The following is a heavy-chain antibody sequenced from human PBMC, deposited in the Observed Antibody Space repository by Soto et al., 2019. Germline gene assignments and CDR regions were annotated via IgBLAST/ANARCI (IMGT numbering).Heavy chain of an antibody. CDR3: AKVERYYYDSSGYYSSPLF. J-gene: IGHJ4*02. V-gene: IGHV3-23*01. D-gene: IGHD3-22*01. CDR1: GFTLSSDA. Sequence: EVQLLESGGRLVQPGGSLRLSCAASGFTLSSDAMSWVRQAPGKGLEWVSAISGSGGTTYYADSVKGRFTISRDTSKNTLYLQMNSLRAEDTAVYYCAKVERYYYDSSGYYSSPLFWGQGTLVTVSS. CDR2: ISGSGGTT.